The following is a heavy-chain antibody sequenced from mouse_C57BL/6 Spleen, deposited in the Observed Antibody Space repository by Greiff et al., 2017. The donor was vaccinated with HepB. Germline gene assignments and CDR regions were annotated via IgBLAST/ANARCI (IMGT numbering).Heavy chain of an antibody. CDR1: GYTFTDYY. CDR3: ARSLGREDAMDY. D-gene: IGHD4-1*01. Sequence: VKLVESGAELVRPGASVKLSCKASGYTFTDYYINWVKQRPGQGLEWIARIYPGSGNTYYNEKFKGKATLTAEKSSSTAYMQLSSLTSEDSAVYFCARSLGREDAMDYWGQGTSVTVSS. J-gene: IGHJ4*01. V-gene: IGHV1-76*01. CDR2: IYPGSGNT.